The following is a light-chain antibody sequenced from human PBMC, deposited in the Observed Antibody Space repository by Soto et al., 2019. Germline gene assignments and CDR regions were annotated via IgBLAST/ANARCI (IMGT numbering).Light chain of an antibody. J-gene: IGLJ3*02. Sequence: QSALTHPASVSGSPVQSITISCTGTSSDVGRYNYVSWYQQYPGKAPKLMIYDVSNRPSGVFNRFSGSKSGHTASLTISGLQAEDEADYYCSSYTTSTTLVFGGGTKVTVL. CDR2: DVS. CDR3: SSYTTSTTLV. CDR1: SSDVGRYNY. V-gene: IGLV2-14*03.